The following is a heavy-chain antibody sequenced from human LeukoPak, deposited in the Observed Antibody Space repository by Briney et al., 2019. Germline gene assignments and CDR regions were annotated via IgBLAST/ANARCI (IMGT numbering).Heavy chain of an antibody. D-gene: IGHD6-19*01. CDR2: ITHTT. V-gene: IGHV3-23*01. Sequence: PGGSLRLSCAASGFTIGNFPMSWVRQAPGKGLQWVSAITHTTHYADSVRGRFTISRDNSKNTLYLQMNSLTAEDTAVYYCVKDEPASGWYNWGQGALVTVSS. CDR1: GFTIGNFP. CDR3: VKDEPASGWYN. J-gene: IGHJ4*02.